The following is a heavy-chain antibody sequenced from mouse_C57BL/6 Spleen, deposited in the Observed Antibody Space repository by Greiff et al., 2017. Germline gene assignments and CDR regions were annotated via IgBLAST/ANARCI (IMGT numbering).Heavy chain of an antibody. CDR2: ISSGSSTI. V-gene: IGHV5-17*01. CDR1: GFTFSDYG. CDR3: ARMHYDYDVRAMDY. D-gene: IGHD2-4*01. Sequence: EVMLVESGGGLVKPGGSLKLSCAASGFTFSDYGMHWVRQAPEKGLEWVAYISSGSSTIYYADTVKGRFTISRDNAKNTLFLQMTSLRSEDTAMYYCARMHYDYDVRAMDYWGQGTSVTVSS. J-gene: IGHJ4*01.